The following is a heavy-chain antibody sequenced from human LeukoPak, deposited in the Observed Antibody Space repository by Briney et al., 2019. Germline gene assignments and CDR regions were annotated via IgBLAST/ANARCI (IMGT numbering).Heavy chain of an antibody. CDR2: IYYSGSS. V-gene: IGHV4-39*01. CDR1: GGSISSSTYY. CDR3: ARRDSGDHIHWASDI. Sequence: PSETLSLTCTVSGGSISSSTYYWGWIRQPPGKGLEWIGSIYYSGSSYYNPSLKSRLTMSVDTSKNQFSLKLSSVTAADTAVYYCARRDSGDHIHWASDIWGQGTMVTVSS. D-gene: IGHD4-17*01. J-gene: IGHJ3*02.